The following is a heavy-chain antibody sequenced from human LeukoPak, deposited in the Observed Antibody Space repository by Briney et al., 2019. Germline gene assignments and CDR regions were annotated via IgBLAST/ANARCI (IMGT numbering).Heavy chain of an antibody. J-gene: IGHJ4*02. D-gene: IGHD3-3*01. CDR3: AREYYDFWSGRKHFDY. CDR1: GGSISSGGYS. Sequence: PSQTLSLTCAVSGGSISSGGYSWSWIRQPPGKGLEWIGYIYYSGSTNYNPSLKSRVTISVDTSKNQFSLKLSSVTAADTAVYYCAREYYDFWSGRKHFDYWGQGTLVTVSS. CDR2: IYYSGST. V-gene: IGHV4-61*08.